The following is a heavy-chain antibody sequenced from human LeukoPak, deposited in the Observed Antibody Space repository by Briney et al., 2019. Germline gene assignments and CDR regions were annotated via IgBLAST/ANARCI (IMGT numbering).Heavy chain of an antibody. CDR2: INPNSGGT. D-gene: IGHD6-13*01. CDR1: GYTFTGYY. CDR3: ARASIAAASCNWFDP. V-gene: IGHV1-2*06. J-gene: IGHJ5*02. Sequence: ASVKVSCKASGYTFTGYYMHWVRQAPGQGLEWMGRINPNSGGTNYAQKFQGRVTMTRDTSISTAYMELSRLRSDDTAVYYCARASIAAASCNWFDPWGQGTLVTVSS.